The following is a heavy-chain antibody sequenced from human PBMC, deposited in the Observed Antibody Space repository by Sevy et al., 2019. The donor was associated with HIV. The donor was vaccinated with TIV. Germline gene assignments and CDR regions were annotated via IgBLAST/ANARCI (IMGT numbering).Heavy chain of an antibody. V-gene: IGHV4-39*01. Sequence: GSLRLSCAASGFTVSSNYMSWVRQPPGKGLEWIGSIYYSGSSYYNPSLKSRVTISVDTSKNQFSLKLSSVTAADTAVYYCARHRGYCSGGSCYSLVRFYYFDYWGQGTLVTVSS. CDR3: ARHRGYCSGGSCYSLVRFYYFDY. D-gene: IGHD2-15*01. CDR2: IYYSGSS. CDR1: GFTVSSNY. J-gene: IGHJ4*02.